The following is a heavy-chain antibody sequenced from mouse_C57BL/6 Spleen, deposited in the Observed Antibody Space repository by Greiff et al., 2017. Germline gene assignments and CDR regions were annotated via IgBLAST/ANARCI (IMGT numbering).Heavy chain of an antibody. J-gene: IGHJ4*01. CDR3: AYYDYDVEDAMDY. CDR2: IDPSDSYT. D-gene: IGHD2-4*01. Sequence: QVQLQQPGAELVKPGASVKLSCKASGYTFTSYWMQWVKQRPGQGLEWIGEIDPSDSYTNYNQKFKGKATLTVDTSSSTAYMQLSSLTSEDSAVYDCAYYDYDVEDAMDYWGQGTSVTVSS. V-gene: IGHV1-50*01. CDR1: GYTFTSYW.